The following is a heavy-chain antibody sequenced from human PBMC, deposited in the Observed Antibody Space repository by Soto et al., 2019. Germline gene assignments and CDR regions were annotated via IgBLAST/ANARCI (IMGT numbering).Heavy chain of an antibody. J-gene: IGHJ4*02. CDR2: ISWNSGTT. CDR1: GFTFDDYA. Sequence: EVQLVESGGGFVQPGRSLRLSCAASGFTFDDYAMHWVRQTPGKGLEWVSSISWNSGTTDYADSVKGRFIISRDNAKNSLYLQMNSLRPEDTAFYYCAKGGHLTSATCFDHWGQGTLVAVSS. D-gene: IGHD2-2*01. V-gene: IGHV3-9*01. CDR3: AKGGHLTSATCFDH.